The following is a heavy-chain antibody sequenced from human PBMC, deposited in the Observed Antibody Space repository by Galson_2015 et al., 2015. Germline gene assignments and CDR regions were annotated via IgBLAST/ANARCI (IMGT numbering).Heavy chain of an antibody. D-gene: IGHD3-9*01. CDR2: INSDGSST. CDR3: ASFLTPDY. Sequence: SLRLSCAASGFTFSSSWMHWVRQAPGKGLLWVSRINSDGSSTAYADSVKGRFTISRDNARNTLYLQMHSLRAEDTAVYYCASFLTPDYWGRGTLVTVSS. V-gene: IGHV3-74*01. J-gene: IGHJ2*01. CDR1: GFTFSSSW.